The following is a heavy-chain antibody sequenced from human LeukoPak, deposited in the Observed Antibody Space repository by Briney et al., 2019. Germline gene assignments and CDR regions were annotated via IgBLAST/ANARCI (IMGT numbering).Heavy chain of an antibody. J-gene: IGHJ4*02. CDR2: IYSGGST. V-gene: IGHV3-53*01. CDR1: GFTVSSNY. Sequence: GGSLRLSCAASGFTVSSNYMSWVRQAPGKGLEWVSLIYSGGSTYYADSVKGRFTISRDNSKNTVYLQMNSLRAEDTAVYYCAREESGGYFDYWGQGTPVTVSS. D-gene: IGHD2-8*02. CDR3: AREESGGYFDY.